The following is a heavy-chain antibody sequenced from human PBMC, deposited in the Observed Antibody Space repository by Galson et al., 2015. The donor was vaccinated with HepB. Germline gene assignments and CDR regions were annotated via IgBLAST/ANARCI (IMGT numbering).Heavy chain of an antibody. D-gene: IGHD3-3*01. CDR1: GFTFSSYW. Sequence: SLRLSCAASGFTFSSYWMHWVRQAPGKGLVWVSRINSDGSSTSYADSVKGRFTISRDNAKNTLYLQMNSLGAEDTAVYYCARTYYDFWSDITAFVDYWGQGTLVTVSS. CDR2: INSDGSST. CDR3: ARTYYDFWSDITAFVDY. J-gene: IGHJ4*02. V-gene: IGHV3-74*01.